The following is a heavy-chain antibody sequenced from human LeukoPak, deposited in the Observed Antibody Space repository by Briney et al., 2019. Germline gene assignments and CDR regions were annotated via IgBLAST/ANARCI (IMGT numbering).Heavy chain of an antibody. CDR2: IYSGGST. D-gene: IGHD2-15*01. J-gene: IGHJ6*03. CDR1: GFTVSSNY. CDR3: ARLYCSGGSCYSYYYYYMDV. V-gene: IGHV3-53*01. Sequence: LSCAASGFTVSSNYMSWVRQAPGKGLEWVSVIYSGGSTFYSDSVKGRFTISRDKSKNTLYLQMNSLRAEDTAVYYCARLYCSGGSCYSYYYYYMDVWGKGTTVTVSS.